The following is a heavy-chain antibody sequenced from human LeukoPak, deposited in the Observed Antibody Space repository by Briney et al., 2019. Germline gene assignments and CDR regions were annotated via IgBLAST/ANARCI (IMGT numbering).Heavy chain of an antibody. CDR1: GYTFTSYD. CDR2: MNPNSGNT. D-gene: IGHD6-19*01. CDR3: ARVLGEADSSGWYSWFDP. Sequence: ASVKVSCKASGYTFTSYDINWVRQATGQGLEWMGWMNPNSGNTGYAQKFQGRVTMTRNTSISTAYMEPSSLRSEDTAVYYCARVLGEADSSGWYSWFDPWGQGTLVTVSS. J-gene: IGHJ5*02. V-gene: IGHV1-8*01.